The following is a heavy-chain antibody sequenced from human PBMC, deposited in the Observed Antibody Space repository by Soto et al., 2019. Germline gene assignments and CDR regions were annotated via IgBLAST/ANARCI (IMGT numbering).Heavy chain of an antibody. Sequence: QVQLVESGGGVVQPGTSLRLSCAASGFTLSRNGMHWVRQAPGKGLEWVAILWNDGNTKYYADSVQRRFDISRDSSKNTLYPQRNSLRVEDRAVYYCARDYGDRGYDSWGQGNLVTVSS. D-gene: IGHD3-22*01. CDR3: ARDYGDRGYDS. CDR1: GFTLSRNG. V-gene: IGHV3-33*01. J-gene: IGHJ4*02. CDR2: LWNDGNTK.